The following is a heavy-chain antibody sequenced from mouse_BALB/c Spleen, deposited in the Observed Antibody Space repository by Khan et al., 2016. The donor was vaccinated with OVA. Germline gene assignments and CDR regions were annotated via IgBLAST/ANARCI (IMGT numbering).Heavy chain of an antibody. J-gene: IGHJ4*01. D-gene: IGHD2-3*01. Sequence: EVQLQESGPELVTPGASMKISCKASGYSFTGYTMNWVKQSHGKNLEWIGLINPYNGGTSYNQKFKGKATLTVDKSSSTAYMELPSLTSEDSAVYYCSRGDGYYDAMDYWGQGTSVTVSS. V-gene: IGHV1-18*01. CDR1: GYSFTGYT. CDR2: INPYNGGT. CDR3: SRGDGYYDAMDY.